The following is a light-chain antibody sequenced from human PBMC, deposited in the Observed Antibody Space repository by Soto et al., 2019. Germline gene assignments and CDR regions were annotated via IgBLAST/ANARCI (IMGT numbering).Light chain of an antibody. Sequence: QSVLTQPASVSGSPGQSIAITCTGTNSDVGAFNYVSWYQQHPDKAPKLMIYEVSNRPSGVSNRFSGSKSVNTATLTISGLQTEDEADYYCSSYTTSSTRVFGNGTKVTVL. CDR2: EVS. V-gene: IGLV2-14*03. CDR3: SSYTTSSTRV. CDR1: NSDVGAFNY. J-gene: IGLJ1*01.